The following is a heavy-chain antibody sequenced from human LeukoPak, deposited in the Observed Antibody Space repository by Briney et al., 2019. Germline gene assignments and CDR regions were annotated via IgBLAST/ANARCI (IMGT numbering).Heavy chain of an antibody. CDR1: GGSFSGYY. D-gene: IGHD3-9*01. Sequence: PSETLSLTCGVYGGSFSGYYWTWLRQPPGKGLEWIGYIYYSGSTNYNPSLKSRVTISVDTSKNQFSLKLSSVTAADTAVYYCARGPRTRDYDILTGYYPLGNWFDPWGQGTLVTVSS. CDR3: ARGPRTRDYDILTGYYPLGNWFDP. CDR2: IYYSGST. V-gene: IGHV4-59*01. J-gene: IGHJ5*02.